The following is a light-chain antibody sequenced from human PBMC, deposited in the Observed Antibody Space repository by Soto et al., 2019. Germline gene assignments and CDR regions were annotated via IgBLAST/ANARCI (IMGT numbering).Light chain of an antibody. CDR2: GAS. CDR3: QQYKNWPL. CDR1: QSVNSRY. V-gene: IGKV3-20*01. J-gene: IGKJ5*01. Sequence: EIVLTQFPGTLSLSPGERATLSCRASQSVNSRYLAWYQQKPGQAPRLLIYGASSRATGIPDRFSGSGSGTEFTLTISSLQSEDFAVYYCQQYKNWPLFGQGTRLEIK.